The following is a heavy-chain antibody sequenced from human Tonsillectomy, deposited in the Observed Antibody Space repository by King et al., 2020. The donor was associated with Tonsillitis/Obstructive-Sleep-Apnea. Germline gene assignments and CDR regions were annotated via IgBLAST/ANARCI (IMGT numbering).Heavy chain of an antibody. V-gene: IGHV3-23*01. CDR2: ISVSGGST. CDR3: PHDLIAVSGTGWFDT. Sequence: MSCVRQAPGKWMEWVSGISVSGGSTFYADSVNGRFTISRYNYKNTLYLQKNSLRCDDTAVYYCPHDLIAVSGTGWFDTWGVGTLV. D-gene: IGHD6-19*01. J-gene: IGHJ5*02.